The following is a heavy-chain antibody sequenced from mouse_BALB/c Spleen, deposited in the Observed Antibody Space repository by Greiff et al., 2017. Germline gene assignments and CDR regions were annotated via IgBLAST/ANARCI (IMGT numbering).Heavy chain of an antibody. V-gene: IGHV2-6-7*01. J-gene: IGHJ4*01. CDR2: IWGDGST. CDR1: GFSFTGYG. Sequence: VMLVESGPGLVAPSQSLSITCTVSGFSFTGYGVNWVRQPPGKGLEWLGMIWGDGSTDYNSALKSRLSISKDNSKSQVFLKMNSLQTDDTARYYCARDGDGADYWGQGTSVTVSS. CDR3: ARDGDGADY.